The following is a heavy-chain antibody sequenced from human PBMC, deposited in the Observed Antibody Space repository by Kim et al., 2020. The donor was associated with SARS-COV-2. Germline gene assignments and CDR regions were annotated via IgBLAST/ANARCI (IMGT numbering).Heavy chain of an antibody. Sequence: GGSLRLSCAASGFTFSSYAMSWVRQAPGKGLEWVSAISGSGGSTYYADSVKGRFTISRDNSKNTLYLQMNSLRAEDTAVYYCAKDSALLWFGELYYFDYWGQGTLVTVSS. CDR3: AKDSALLWFGELYYFDY. V-gene: IGHV3-23*01. CDR2: ISGSGGST. D-gene: IGHD3-10*01. J-gene: IGHJ4*02. CDR1: GFTFSSYA.